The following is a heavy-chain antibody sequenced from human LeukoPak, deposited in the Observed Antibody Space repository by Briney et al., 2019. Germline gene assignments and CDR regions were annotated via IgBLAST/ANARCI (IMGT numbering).Heavy chain of an antibody. CDR3: ARDLPYSSSWHDAFDI. V-gene: IGHV1-69*06. CDR2: IIPIFGTA. Sequence: SVKVSCKASGGTFSSYAISWVRQAPGQGLEWMGGIIPIFGTANYAQKFQGRVTTTADKSTSTAYMELSSLRSEDTAVYYCARDLPYSSSWHDAFDIWGQGTMVTVSS. CDR1: GGTFSSYA. D-gene: IGHD6-13*01. J-gene: IGHJ3*02.